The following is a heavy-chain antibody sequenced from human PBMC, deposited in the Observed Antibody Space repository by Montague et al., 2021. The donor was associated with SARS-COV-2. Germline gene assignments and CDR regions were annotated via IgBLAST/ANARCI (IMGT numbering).Heavy chain of an antibody. Sequence: SETLSLTCTVSGGSISSYYWSWIRQPPGKGLEWIGYIYYSGSTNYNPSLKSRVTISVDTSKNQFSLKLSSVTAADTAVYYCARAYYDSSGYYGYFDYWSQGTLVTVSS. V-gene: IGHV4-59*13. CDR3: ARAYYDSSGYYGYFDY. D-gene: IGHD3-22*01. J-gene: IGHJ4*02. CDR1: GGSISSYY. CDR2: IYYSGST.